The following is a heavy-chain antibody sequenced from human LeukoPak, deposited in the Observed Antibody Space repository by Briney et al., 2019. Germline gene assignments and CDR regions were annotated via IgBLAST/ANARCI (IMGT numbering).Heavy chain of an antibody. Sequence: GRSLRLSCAASGFTFSSYGMHWVRQAPGKGLEWVAVISYDGSNKYYADSVKGRFTISRDNSKNTLYLQMNSLRAEDTAVYYCAKDSGSGWPGDYFDYWGQGTLVTVSS. V-gene: IGHV3-30*18. J-gene: IGHJ4*02. CDR1: GFTFSSYG. CDR3: AKDSGSGWPGDYFDY. D-gene: IGHD6-19*01. CDR2: ISYDGSNK.